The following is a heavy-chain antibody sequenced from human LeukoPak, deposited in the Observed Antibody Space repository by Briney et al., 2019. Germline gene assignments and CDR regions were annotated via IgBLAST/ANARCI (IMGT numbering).Heavy chain of an antibody. CDR1: GGSISSYY. J-gene: IGHJ6*03. Sequence: SETLSLTCTVSGGSISSYYWSWIRQPAGKGLEWIGRIYSSGSTYYNPSLKSRVSMSVDTSKNQFSLKLSSVTAADTAVYYCARQRYSSGWGGYSYHYMDVWGKGTMVTISS. V-gene: IGHV4-4*07. CDR2: IYSSGST. D-gene: IGHD6-19*01. CDR3: ARQRYSSGWGGYSYHYMDV.